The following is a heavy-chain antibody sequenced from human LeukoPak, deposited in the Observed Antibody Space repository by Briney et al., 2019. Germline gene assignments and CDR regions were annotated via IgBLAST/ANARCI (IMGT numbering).Heavy chain of an antibody. J-gene: IGHJ4*02. CDR3: ARDRHYPKGTYYFDY. CDR1: GDSISSSNCY. V-gene: IGHV4-61*02. D-gene: IGHD1-14*01. Sequence: SETLSLTCTVSGDSISSSNCYWGWIRQPPGKGLEWIGRIYTSGSTNYNPSLKSRVTISVDTSKNQFSLKLSSVTAADTAVYYCARDRHYPKGTYYFDYWGQGTLVTVSS. CDR2: IYTSGST.